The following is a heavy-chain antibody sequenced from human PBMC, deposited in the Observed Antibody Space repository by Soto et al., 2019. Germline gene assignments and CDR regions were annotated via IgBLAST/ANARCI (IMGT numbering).Heavy chain of an antibody. CDR1: GGSISSYY. CDR2: IFYSGST. J-gene: IGHJ5*01. V-gene: IGHV4-59*01. D-gene: IGHD3-10*02. CDR3: ASMIGDPVLSFDS. Sequence: QVQLQESGPGLVKPSETLSLTRTVSGGSISSYYWSWIRQPPGKGLEWIGFIFYSGSTSYNPSLKSRVTISIDTSEYQFSLKLNSVTAADTAVYYCASMIGDPVLSFDSWGQGTLVAVSS.